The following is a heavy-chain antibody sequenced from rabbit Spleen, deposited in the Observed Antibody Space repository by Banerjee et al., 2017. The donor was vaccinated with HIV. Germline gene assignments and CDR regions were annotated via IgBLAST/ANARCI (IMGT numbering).Heavy chain of an antibody. CDR3: ARDTGTSFSSYGMDL. CDR2: IDAGSSAFT. V-gene: IGHV1S45*01. Sequence: QEQLVESGGDLVKPGASLTLTCTASGVSFSISSYMCWVRQAPGKGLEWIACIDAGSSAFTYFATWAKGRFTISKTSSTTVTLQMTRLTAADTATYFCARDTGTSFSSYGMDLWGPGTLVTVS. D-gene: IGHD7-1*01. J-gene: IGHJ6*01. CDR1: GVSFSISSY.